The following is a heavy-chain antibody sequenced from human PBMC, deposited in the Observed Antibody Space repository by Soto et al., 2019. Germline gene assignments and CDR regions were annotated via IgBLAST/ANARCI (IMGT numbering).Heavy chain of an antibody. V-gene: IGHV3-53*01. J-gene: IGHJ4*02. Sequence: EVQLVESGGGLIQPGGSLTLSCAASGFSVSSNYMNWVRQAPGKGLEWVSLINAGITTYYADSVRGRFTISRDNAKSSLYLEMNSLRPEDTATYYCARLSGTYGRRHYFDYWGQGTLVTVSS. CDR3: ARLSGTYGRRHYFDY. CDR2: INAGITT. CDR1: GFSVSSNY. D-gene: IGHD3-16*01.